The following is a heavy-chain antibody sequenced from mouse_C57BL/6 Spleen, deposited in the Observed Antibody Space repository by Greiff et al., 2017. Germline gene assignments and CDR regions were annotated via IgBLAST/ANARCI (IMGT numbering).Heavy chain of an antibody. Sequence: EVKLQESGAELVRPGASVKLSCTASGFNIKDYYMHWVKQRPEQGLEWIGRIDPEDGDTEYAPKFQGKATMTADTSSNTAYLQLSRLTSEDTAVYYCTTITTVVYWYFEVWGTGTTVNVAS. J-gene: IGHJ1*02. CDR1: GFNIKDYY. CDR3: TTITTVVYWYFEV. CDR2: IDPEDGDT. V-gene: IGHV14-1*01. D-gene: IGHD1-1*01.